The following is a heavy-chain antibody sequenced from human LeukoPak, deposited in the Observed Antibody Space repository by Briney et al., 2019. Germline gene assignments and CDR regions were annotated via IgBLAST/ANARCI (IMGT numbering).Heavy chain of an antibody. CDR2: ISAYNGNT. V-gene: IGHV1-18*01. D-gene: IGHD3-22*01. CDR3: ARVVDDTMIGQVD. J-gene: IGHJ4*02. Sequence: ASVKVSCKASGYTFTSYGISWVRQAPGQGLEWMGWISAYNGNTNYAQKLQGRVTMTTDTSTNTAYMELKSLTSDDTAVYYCARVVDDTMIGQVDWGQGTLVTVSS. CDR1: GYTFTSYG.